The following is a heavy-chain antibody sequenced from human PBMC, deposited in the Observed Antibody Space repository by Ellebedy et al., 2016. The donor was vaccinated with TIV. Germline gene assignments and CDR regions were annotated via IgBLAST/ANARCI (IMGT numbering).Heavy chain of an antibody. J-gene: IGHJ5*02. D-gene: IGHD5-12*01. CDR2: VYYTGTT. Sequence: MPSETLSLTCTVSGGSITSYLWTCIRQTPGNGLPWIGYVYYTGTTDYNPSLSSRVTISIDTSKSQFSLRLNSVTAADTAVYYCAREGIVATMFIDPWGPGTLVTVCS. V-gene: IGHV4-59*01. CDR1: GGSITSYL. CDR3: AREGIVATMFIDP.